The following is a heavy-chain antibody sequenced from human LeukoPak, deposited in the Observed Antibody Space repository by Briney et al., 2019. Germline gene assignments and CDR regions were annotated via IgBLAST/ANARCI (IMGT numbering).Heavy chain of an antibody. Sequence: ASVKVSCKDSGYTFTSYAMHWVRQAPGQRLEWMGWINAGNGNTKYSQKFQGRVTITRDTSASTAYMELSSLRSEDTAVYYCARDSRITMVRGALGYWGQGTLVTVSS. V-gene: IGHV1-3*01. CDR1: GYTFTSYA. CDR2: INAGNGNT. J-gene: IGHJ4*02. CDR3: ARDSRITMVRGALGY. D-gene: IGHD3-10*01.